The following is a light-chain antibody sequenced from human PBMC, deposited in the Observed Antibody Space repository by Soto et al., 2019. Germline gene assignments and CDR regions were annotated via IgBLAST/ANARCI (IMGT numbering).Light chain of an antibody. V-gene: IGKV3-20*01. J-gene: IGKJ1*01. CDR1: QSVSIK. CDR3: QQYGSSPTWT. Sequence: EIVMTQSPATLSVSPGERATLSCRASQSVSIKLAWYQQKPGQAPRLLIYGASSRATGIPDRFSGSGSGTDFTLTISRLEPEDFAVYYCQQYGSSPTWTFGQGTKVDIK. CDR2: GAS.